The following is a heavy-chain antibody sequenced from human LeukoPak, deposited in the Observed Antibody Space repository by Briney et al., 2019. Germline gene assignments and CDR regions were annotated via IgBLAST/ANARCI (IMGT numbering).Heavy chain of an antibody. CDR3: ATRDGGRGFDV. V-gene: IGHV5-51*01. J-gene: IGHJ3*01. Sequence: GESLKISCKGSGYIFSNYWIGWVRQMPGKGLEWMGIIYPGDSDTRYSPSFQGQVTISAGKSISTAYLQWSSLKASDTAMYYCATRDGGRGFDVWGQGTMVTVSS. CDR1: GYIFSNYW. D-gene: IGHD5-24*01. CDR2: IYPGDSDT.